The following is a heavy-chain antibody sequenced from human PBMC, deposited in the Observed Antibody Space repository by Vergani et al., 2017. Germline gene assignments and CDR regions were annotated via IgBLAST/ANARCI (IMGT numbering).Heavy chain of an antibody. CDR2: ICHTEDT. J-gene: IGHJ4*02. V-gene: IGHV4-4*03. Sequence: QVQLQESGPGLVKPPGTLSLTCAVSGDSISSNNCWTWVRQPPGKGLEWIGEICHTEDTKYSPSLKSRVPVSVDESRNLFSLRLNSVTAANPAVYYCATFGYRRWGYFFDDWWQGILVTVSS. CDR1: GDSISSNNC. D-gene: IGHD2-2*02. CDR3: ATFGYRRWGYFFDD.